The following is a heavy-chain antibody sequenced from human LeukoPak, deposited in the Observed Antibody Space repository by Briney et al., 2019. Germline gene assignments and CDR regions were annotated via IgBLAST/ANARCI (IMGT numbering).Heavy chain of an antibody. CDR1: GYTFSSYG. CDR2: ISAYNGNT. V-gene: IGHV1-18*01. CDR3: ATNRVGTYDRPFDI. J-gene: IGHJ3*02. D-gene: IGHD1-26*01. Sequence: AASVTVSCKTSGYTFSSYGISWVRQAPGQGLEWMGWISAYNGNTNYAQKLQGRVTMTTDTSTSTAHMELRSLKSDDTAVYFCATNRVGTYDRPFDIWGQGTMVTVSS.